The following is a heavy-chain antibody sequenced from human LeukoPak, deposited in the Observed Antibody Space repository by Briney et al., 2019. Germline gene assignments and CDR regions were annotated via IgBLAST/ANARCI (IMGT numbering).Heavy chain of an antibody. J-gene: IGHJ5*02. D-gene: IGHD5-18*01. Sequence: GGSLRLSCTASGFTFGDYAMSWFRQAPGKGLEWVSSISGSGGSTYYVDTVKGRFTISRDNSKNTLYLQMNSLRAEDTAVYYCAKGGYSAWFDPWGQGTLVTVSS. CDR2: ISGSGGST. V-gene: IGHV3-23*01. CDR1: GFTFGDYA. CDR3: AKGGYSAWFDP.